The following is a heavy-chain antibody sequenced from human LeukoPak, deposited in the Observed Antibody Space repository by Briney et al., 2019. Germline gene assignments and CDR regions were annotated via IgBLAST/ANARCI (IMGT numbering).Heavy chain of an antibody. CDR2: IYYSGST. J-gene: IGHJ4*02. CDR1: GGSISSGDYY. V-gene: IGHV4-30-4*01. D-gene: IGHD3-16*02. CDR3: ARARGITFGGVIAN. Sequence: SETLSLTCTVSGGSISSGDYYWSWIRQPPGKGLEWIGYIYYSGSTYYNPSLKSRVTISVDTSKNQFSLKLSSVTAADTAVYYCARARGITFGGVIANWGQGTLVTVSS.